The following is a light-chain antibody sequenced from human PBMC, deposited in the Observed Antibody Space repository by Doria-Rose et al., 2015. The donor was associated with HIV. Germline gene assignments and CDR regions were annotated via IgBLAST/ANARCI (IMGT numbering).Light chain of an antibody. CDR2: DVS. J-gene: IGLJ1*01. CDR3: CSYAGSDTPYV. Sequence: GSPGQSVTISCTGGSSDVGGYNYVSWYQEHPGKAPKLMMYDVSKRPSGVPDRFSGSKSGNTASLTISGLQAEDEADYYCCSYAGSDTPYVFGTGTKVTVL. CDR1: SSDVGGYNY. V-gene: IGLV2-11*03.